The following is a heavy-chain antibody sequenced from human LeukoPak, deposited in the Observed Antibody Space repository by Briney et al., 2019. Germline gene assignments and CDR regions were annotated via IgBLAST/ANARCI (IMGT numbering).Heavy chain of an antibody. V-gene: IGHV3-30*02. D-gene: IGHD1-26*01. CDR2: IKFEGSEP. Sequence: GGSLRLSCAASGFTFSSYAMHWVRQAPGKGLEWVAFIKFEGSEPKYADSVKGRFTISRDNSKNTLYLQMNSLRAEDTAVYYCAKDQSRLALWELPLLYYFDYWGQGTLVTVSS. CDR3: AKDQSRLALWELPLLYYFDY. J-gene: IGHJ4*02. CDR1: GFTFSSYA.